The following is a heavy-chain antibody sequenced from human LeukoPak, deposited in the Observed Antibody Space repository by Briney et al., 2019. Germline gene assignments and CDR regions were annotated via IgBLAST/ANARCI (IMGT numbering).Heavy chain of an antibody. CDR1: GGTFSSYA. J-gene: IGHJ6*03. CDR2: IIPIFGTA. Sequence: SVKVSCKASGGTFSSYAISWVRQAPGQGLEWMGGIIPIFGTANYAQKFQGRVTITADESTSTAYMELSSLRSEDTAVYYCARGAYDFWSGYRPHYYYYYMDVWGKGTTATVSS. D-gene: IGHD3-3*01. CDR3: ARGAYDFWSGYRPHYYYYYMDV. V-gene: IGHV1-69*01.